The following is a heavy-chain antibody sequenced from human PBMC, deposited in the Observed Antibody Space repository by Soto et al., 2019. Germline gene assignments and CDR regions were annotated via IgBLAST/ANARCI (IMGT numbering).Heavy chain of an antibody. V-gene: IGHV3-23*01. CDR3: AKVKLSELLWFGELLPYYFDY. CDR2: ISGSGGST. Sequence: PGGSLRLSCAASGFTLSSYAMSWVRQAPGKGLEWVSAISGSGGSTYYADSVKGRFTISRDNSKNTLYLQMNSLRAEDTAVYYCAKVKLSELLWFGELLPYYFDYWGQGTLVTVSS. J-gene: IGHJ4*02. D-gene: IGHD3-10*01. CDR1: GFTLSSYA.